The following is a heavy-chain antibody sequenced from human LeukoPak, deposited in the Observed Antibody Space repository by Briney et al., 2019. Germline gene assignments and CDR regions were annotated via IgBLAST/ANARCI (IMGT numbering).Heavy chain of an antibody. CDR1: GGSISSYY. CDR2: IYDSGRT. D-gene: IGHD6-6*01. CDR3: AKYPSEYSSSYGMDV. V-gene: IGHV4-59*01. Sequence: PSETLSLTCSVSGGSISSYYWSCVRQPPGKGLEWIGYIYDSGRTNYNPSLKSRATISVDTSKNQVSLKVSSVTVADTAVYFCAKYPSEYSSSYGMDVWGQGTTVTVSS. J-gene: IGHJ6*02.